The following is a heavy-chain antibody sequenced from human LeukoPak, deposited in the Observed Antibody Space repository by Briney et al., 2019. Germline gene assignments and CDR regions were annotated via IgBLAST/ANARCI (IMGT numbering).Heavy chain of an antibody. CDR3: ARDHCTSNGCYEIYYYGMDV. CDR2: INPNSGGT. V-gene: IGHV1-2*02. Sequence: GASVKVSCKASGYTFTDYYIHWVRQAPGQGLEWMGWINPNSGGTNYAQKFQGRVTMTRDTPISTAYMELSRLRSDDTAVYYCARDHCTSNGCYEIYYYGMDVWGQGTTVTVSS. J-gene: IGHJ6*02. D-gene: IGHD2-2*01. CDR1: GYTFTDYY.